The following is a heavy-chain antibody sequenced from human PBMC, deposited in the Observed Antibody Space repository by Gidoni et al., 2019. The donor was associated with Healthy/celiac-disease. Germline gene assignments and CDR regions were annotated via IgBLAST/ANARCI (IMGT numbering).Heavy chain of an antibody. D-gene: IGHD3-10*01. V-gene: IGHV3-30-3*01. CDR1: GFTFSSYA. J-gene: IGHJ4*02. Sequence: QVQLVESGGGVVQPGRSLRLSCAASGFTFSSYAMHWVRQAPGKGLEWVAVISYDGSNKYYADSVKGRFTISRDNSKNTLYLQMNSLRAEDTAVYYCARDWGSGDFDYWGQGTLVTVSS. CDR2: ISYDGSNK. CDR3: ARDWGSGDFDY.